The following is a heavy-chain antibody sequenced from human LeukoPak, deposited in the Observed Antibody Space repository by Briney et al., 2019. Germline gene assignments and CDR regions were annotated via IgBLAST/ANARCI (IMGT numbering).Heavy chain of an antibody. J-gene: IGHJ4*02. Sequence: GGSLRLSCAASGFTFSSYAMHWVRPAPGKGLEWVAVISYDGSNKYYADSVKGRFTISRDNSKNTLYLQMNSLRAEDTAVYYCARDPEYSGSYYVDYWGQGTLVTVSS. CDR3: ARDPEYSGSYYVDY. D-gene: IGHD1-26*01. CDR1: GFTFSSYA. V-gene: IGHV3-30*04. CDR2: ISYDGSNK.